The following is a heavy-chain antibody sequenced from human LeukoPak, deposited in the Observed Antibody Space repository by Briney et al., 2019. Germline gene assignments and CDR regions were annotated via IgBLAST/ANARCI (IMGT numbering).Heavy chain of an antibody. CDR3: AKDKHYYGSGSYSPFDY. D-gene: IGHD3-10*01. V-gene: IGHV3-21*04. CDR2: ISSSSSYI. J-gene: IGHJ4*02. Sequence: PGGSLRLSCAASGFTFSSYSMNWVRQAPGKGLEWVSSISSSSSYIYYADSVKGRFTISRDNSKNTLYLQMNSLRAEDTAVYYCAKDKHYYGSGSYSPFDYWGQGTLVTVSS. CDR1: GFTFSSYS.